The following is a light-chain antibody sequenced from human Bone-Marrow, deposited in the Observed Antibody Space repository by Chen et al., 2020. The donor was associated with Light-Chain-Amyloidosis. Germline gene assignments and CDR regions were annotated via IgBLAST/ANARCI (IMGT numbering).Light chain of an antibody. J-gene: IGLJ3*02. CDR1: NIGSTR. Sequence: SYVLTQPSSVSVAPGQTATIACGGNNIGSTRVHWYQQTPGQAPLLVVYDDSDRPSGIPERWSGSNAGNTATLTIGRVEGGDEADYYGAVWDRRIDRPVFGGGTKLTVL. CDR2: DDS. CDR3: AVWDRRIDRPV. V-gene: IGLV3-21*02.